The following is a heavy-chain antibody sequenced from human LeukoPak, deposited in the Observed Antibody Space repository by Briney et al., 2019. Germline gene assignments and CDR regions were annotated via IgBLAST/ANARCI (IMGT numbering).Heavy chain of an antibody. CDR2: IGTAGDT. D-gene: IGHD6-13*01. Sequence: GGSLRLSCAASGFTFSSYDMHWVRQATGKGLEWVSAIGTAGDTYYPGSVKGRFTISRENAKNSLYLQMNSLRAGDTAVYYCARGWGDSSSWYRNDAFDIWGQGTMVTVSS. V-gene: IGHV3-13*01. CDR1: GFTFSSYD. J-gene: IGHJ3*02. CDR3: ARGWGDSSSWYRNDAFDI.